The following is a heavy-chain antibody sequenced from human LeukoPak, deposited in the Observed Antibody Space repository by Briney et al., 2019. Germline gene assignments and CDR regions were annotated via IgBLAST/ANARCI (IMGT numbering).Heavy chain of an antibody. CDR1: GGTFSSYA. J-gene: IGHJ5*02. CDR3: ARDALIAARGWFDP. D-gene: IGHD6-6*01. Sequence: WASVKVSCKASGGTFSSYAISWVRQAPGQGLAWMGGIIPIFGTANYAQKFQGRVTITTDESTSTAYMELSSLRSEDTAVYYCARDALIAARGWFDPWGQGTLVTVSS. V-gene: IGHV1-69*05. CDR2: IIPIFGTA.